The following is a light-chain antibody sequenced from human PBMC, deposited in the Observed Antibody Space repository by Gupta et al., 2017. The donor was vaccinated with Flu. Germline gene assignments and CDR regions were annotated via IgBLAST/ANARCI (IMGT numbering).Light chain of an antibody. CDR1: QGLGGDY. J-gene: IGKJ2*02. CDR2: AAS. V-gene: IGKV3D-20*01. Sequence: GERATLSCGASQGLGGDYLAWYQQKPGLAPRLLIYAASRRENGITDRCSGSGSGTNFTLLVSNLDPDDFAVYYCHYHSCSPPWTFGQGTKLEIK. CDR3: HYHSCSPPWT.